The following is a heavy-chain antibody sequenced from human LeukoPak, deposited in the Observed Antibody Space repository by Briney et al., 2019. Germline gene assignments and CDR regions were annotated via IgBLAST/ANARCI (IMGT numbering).Heavy chain of an antibody. V-gene: IGHV4-59*01. CDR1: GGSISSYY. CDR3: ARDTHSSSWPYYYYGMDV. J-gene: IGHJ6*02. D-gene: IGHD6-13*01. CDR2: IYYSGST. Sequence: SETLSLTCTVSGGSISSYYWSWIRQPPGKGLEWIGYIYYSGSTNYNPSLKSRVTISVDTSKNQFSLKLSSVTAADTAVYYCARDTHSSSWPYYYYGMDVWGQGTPVTVSS.